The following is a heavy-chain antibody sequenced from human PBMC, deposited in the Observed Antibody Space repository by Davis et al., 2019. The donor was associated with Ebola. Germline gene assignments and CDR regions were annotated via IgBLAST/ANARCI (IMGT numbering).Heavy chain of an antibody. CDR3: AREVAVAYFDY. J-gene: IGHJ4*02. CDR1: GYTFTSYG. Sequence: AASVKVSCKASGYTFTSYGISWVRQAPGQGLEWMGGVIPIFGTANYAQKFQGRVTITADESTSTAYMELSSLRAEDTAVYYCAREVAVAYFDYWGQGTLVTVSS. D-gene: IGHD6-19*01. CDR2: VIPIFGTA. V-gene: IGHV1-69*13.